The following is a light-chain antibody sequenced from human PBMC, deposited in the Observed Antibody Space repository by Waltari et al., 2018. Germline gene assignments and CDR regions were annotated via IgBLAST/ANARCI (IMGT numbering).Light chain of an antibody. CDR2: NAS. V-gene: IGKV3-11*01. J-gene: IGKJ4*01. Sequence: EIVLTQSPATLSLSPGERATLSCRASQSISTYLAWYQQKPGQAPRLLMDNASNRTTGIPARFSGSGTGTYFTLTVSSLEPEDFAVYYCQQRGSWPLTFGGGTKVEIK. CDR1: QSISTY. CDR3: QQRGSWPLT.